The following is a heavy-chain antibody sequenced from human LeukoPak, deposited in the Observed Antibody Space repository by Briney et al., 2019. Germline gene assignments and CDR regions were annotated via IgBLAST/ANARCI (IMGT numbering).Heavy chain of an antibody. CDR3: ATLRYFDWLLLY. Sequence: SETLSLTCTVSGGSISSYYWSWIRQPPGKGLEWIGYIYYSGSTNYNPSLKSRVTISVDTSKNQFSLKLSSVTAADTAVYYCATLRYFDWLLLYWGQGTLVTVSS. D-gene: IGHD3-9*01. CDR2: IYYSGST. V-gene: IGHV4-59*01. J-gene: IGHJ4*02. CDR1: GGSISSYY.